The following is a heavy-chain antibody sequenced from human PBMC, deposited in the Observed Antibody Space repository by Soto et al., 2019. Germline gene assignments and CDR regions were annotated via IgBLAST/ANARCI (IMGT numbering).Heavy chain of an antibody. Sequence: ASVKVSCKASGVTFSSYAISWVRQAPGQGLEWMGGIIPIFGTANYAQKFQGRVTITADKSTSTAYMELSSLRSEDTAVYYCARDRGYCSSTSCTPLGGMDVWGQGTTVTVSS. J-gene: IGHJ6*02. CDR1: GVTFSSYA. CDR3: ARDRGYCSSTSCTPLGGMDV. D-gene: IGHD2-2*01. CDR2: IIPIFGTA. V-gene: IGHV1-69*06.